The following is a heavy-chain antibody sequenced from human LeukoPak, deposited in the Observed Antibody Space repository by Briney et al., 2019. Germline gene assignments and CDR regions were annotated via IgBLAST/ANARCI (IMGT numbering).Heavy chain of an antibody. V-gene: IGHV4-61*02. CDR1: GGSISSSSYY. D-gene: IGHD6-19*01. Sequence: PSETLSLTCTVSGGSISSSSYYWGWIRQPAGKGLEWIGRIYTSGSTNYNPSLKSRVTISVDTSKNQFSLKLSSVTAADTAVYYCARDPGGGWAEGYYFDYWGQRTLVTVSS. CDR2: IYTSGST. J-gene: IGHJ4*02. CDR3: ARDPGGGWAEGYYFDY.